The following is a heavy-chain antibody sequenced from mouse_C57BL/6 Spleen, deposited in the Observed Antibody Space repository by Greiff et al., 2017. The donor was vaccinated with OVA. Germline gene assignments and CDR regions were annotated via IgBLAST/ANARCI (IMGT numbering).Heavy chain of an antibody. CDR1: GFTFSDFY. V-gene: IGHV7-1*01. J-gene: IGHJ1*03. D-gene: IGHD1-1*01. CDR3: ARDQYYYGSSKYWYFDV. CDR2: SRNKANDYTT. Sequence: EVKLMESGGGLVQSGRSLRLSCATSGFTFSDFYMEWVRQAPGKGLEWIAASRNKANDYTTEYSASVKGRFIVSRDTSQSILYLQMNALRAEDTAIYYCARDQYYYGSSKYWYFDVWGTGTTVTVSS.